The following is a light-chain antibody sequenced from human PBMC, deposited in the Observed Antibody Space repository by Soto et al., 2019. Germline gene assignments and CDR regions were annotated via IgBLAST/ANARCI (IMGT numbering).Light chain of an antibody. V-gene: IGKV1-39*01. CDR1: QSISTY. Sequence: DIQTTQSPSSLSASVGDRVTITCRASQSISTYLNWYQQKPGKAPNLLIYAAFSLQTGVPSRFSGSGSGTDFTLTISSLQPEDFATYFCQQSYSTPRFTFGPGTKVEIK. CDR2: AAF. J-gene: IGKJ3*01. CDR3: QQSYSTPRFT.